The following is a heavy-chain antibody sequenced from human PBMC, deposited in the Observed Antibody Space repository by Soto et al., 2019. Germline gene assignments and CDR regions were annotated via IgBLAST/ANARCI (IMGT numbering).Heavy chain of an antibody. CDR3: ARGSSIAGLYYGMDV. Sequence: SETLSLTYTVAGGSISSGGDYRTWIRQHLGKGLEWIGYNYYSGITYYNPSLKSRVTISLDTSKNQFSLKLSSVTAADTAVYYCARGSSIAGLYYGMDVWGQGTTVTVSS. CDR2: NYYSGIT. J-gene: IGHJ6*02. V-gene: IGHV4-31*03. D-gene: IGHD6-6*01. CDR1: GGSISSGGDY.